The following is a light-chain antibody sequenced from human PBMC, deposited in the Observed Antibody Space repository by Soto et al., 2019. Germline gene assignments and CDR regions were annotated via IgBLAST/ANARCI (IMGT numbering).Light chain of an antibody. Sequence: EVVLTQSPGTLSLSPGERATLSCRASQSVSSSYLAWYQQKPGQAPRLLIYGASTRATGIPARFSGSGSGTDFTLTISSLEPEDFAVYFCQQRSSWPLTFGGGTKVDIK. V-gene: IGKV3D-20*02. CDR2: GAS. CDR1: QSVSSSY. CDR3: QQRSSWPLT. J-gene: IGKJ4*02.